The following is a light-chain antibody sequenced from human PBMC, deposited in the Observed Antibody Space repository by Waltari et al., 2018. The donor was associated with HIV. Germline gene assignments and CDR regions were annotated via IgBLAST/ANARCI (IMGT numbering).Light chain of an antibody. V-gene: IGLV6-57*01. J-gene: IGLJ2*01. CDR3: QSYDSRNHVV. Sequence: NFMLTQPHSVSESPGKTVTISCTRRSGSVDSNYLTWYQQRPGSSPTTVIYEDNQRPPGVPDRFSGSIDSSSNSASLTISGLKTEDEADYYCQSYDSRNHVVFGGGTKLTVL. CDR1: SGSVDSNY. CDR2: EDN.